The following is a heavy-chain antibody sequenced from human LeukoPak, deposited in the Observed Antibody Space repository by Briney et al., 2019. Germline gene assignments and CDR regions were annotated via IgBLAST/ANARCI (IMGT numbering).Heavy chain of an antibody. CDR3: AKESQTYYDIMTGYPNYYFDY. Sequence: HAGGSPRLSCAASKFTFCTSAMSWVRQAPGKGLEWVSAISGSGANTYYVDSVKGRFTISRDNSKNTLYLEMSSLRSDDTAVYYCAKESQTYYDIMTGYPNYYFDYRGQGTLVTVSS. CDR1: KFTFCTSA. D-gene: IGHD3-9*01. V-gene: IGHV3-23*01. CDR2: ISGSGANT. J-gene: IGHJ4*02.